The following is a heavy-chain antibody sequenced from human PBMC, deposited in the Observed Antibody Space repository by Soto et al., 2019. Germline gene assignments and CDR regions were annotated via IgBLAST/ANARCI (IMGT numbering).Heavy chain of an antibody. CDR2: INAGNGDT. J-gene: IGHJ4*02. CDR3: ARGPGGPDGPGDY. D-gene: IGHD2-15*01. Sequence: GASVKVSCKASGYTFTAYAIHWVRQAPGQRLEWMGWINAGNGDTKFSQNFQGRVAITRDAFSSTVYMELNSLRAEDTAVYYCARGPGGPDGPGDYWGQGTLVTVSS. CDR1: GYTFTAYA. V-gene: IGHV1-3*01.